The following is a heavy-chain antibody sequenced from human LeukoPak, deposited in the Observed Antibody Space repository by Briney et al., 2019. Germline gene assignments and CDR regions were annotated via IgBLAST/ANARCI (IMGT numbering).Heavy chain of an antibody. Sequence: GGSLRLSCAASGFSFSSYGMNWVRQAPGKGLEWVAVISYDGSNKYYADSVKGRFTISRDNSKNTLYLQMNSLIAEDTAVYYCAKDFYTTQAYYFDYWGQGTLVTVSS. CDR1: GFSFSSYG. CDR2: ISYDGSNK. CDR3: AKDFYTTQAYYFDY. J-gene: IGHJ4*02. V-gene: IGHV3-30*18. D-gene: IGHD1-1*01.